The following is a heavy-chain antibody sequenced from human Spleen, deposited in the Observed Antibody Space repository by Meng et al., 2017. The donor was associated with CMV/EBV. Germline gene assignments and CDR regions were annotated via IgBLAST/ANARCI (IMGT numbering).Heavy chain of an antibody. Sequence: GGSLRLSCAASGFTFSSYAMHWVRQAPGKGLEWVAVISYDGSNKYYADSVKGRFTISRDNSKNTLYLQVNSLRAEDTAVYYCASPLWFGESHYGMDVWGQGTTVTVSS. V-gene: IGHV3-30-3*01. CDR3: ASPLWFGESHYGMDV. J-gene: IGHJ6*02. D-gene: IGHD3-10*01. CDR2: ISYDGSNK. CDR1: GFTFSSYA.